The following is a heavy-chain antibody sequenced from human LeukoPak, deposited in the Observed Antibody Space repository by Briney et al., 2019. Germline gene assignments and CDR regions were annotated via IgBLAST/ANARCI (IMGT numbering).Heavy chain of an antibody. D-gene: IGHD3-9*01. CDR3: ARGGDILTGYQPLDY. Sequence: SETLSLTCAVYGGSFSGYYWSWIRQPPGKGLEWIGEINHSGSTNYNPSLKSRVTISVDTSKNQFSLKLGSVTAADTAVYYCARGGDILTGYQPLDYWGQGTLVTVSS. CDR2: INHSGST. J-gene: IGHJ4*02. V-gene: IGHV4-34*01. CDR1: GGSFSGYY.